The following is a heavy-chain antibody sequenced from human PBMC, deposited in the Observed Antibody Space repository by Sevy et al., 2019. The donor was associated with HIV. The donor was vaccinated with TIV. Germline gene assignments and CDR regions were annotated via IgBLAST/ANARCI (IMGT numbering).Heavy chain of an antibody. Sequence: HSETLSLTCTVSGDSISSYYWSWIRQPPGKGLEWIGYFYYSGITNYNPSVKSRVTISVDTSRNQISLKLSSVTAADTAVYYCARGIVAYYFDYWGQGTLVTVSS. J-gene: IGHJ4*02. D-gene: IGHD5-12*01. CDR2: FYYSGIT. V-gene: IGHV4-59*01. CDR3: ARGIVAYYFDY. CDR1: GDSISSYY.